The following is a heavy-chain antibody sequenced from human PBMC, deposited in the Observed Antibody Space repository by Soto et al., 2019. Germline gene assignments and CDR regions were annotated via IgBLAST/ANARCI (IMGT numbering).Heavy chain of an antibody. Sequence: SETLSLTCTVSGGSISSYYWSWIRQPPGKGLEWIRYIYYSGSTNYNPSLKSRVTISVDTSKNQFSLKLSSVTAADTAVYYCAASVTAMVRSVDQPLTTGSFDYWGQGTLVTVSS. CDR3: AASVTAMVRSVDQPLTTGSFDY. CDR1: GGSISSYY. D-gene: IGHD5-18*01. J-gene: IGHJ4*02. V-gene: IGHV4-59*01. CDR2: IYYSGST.